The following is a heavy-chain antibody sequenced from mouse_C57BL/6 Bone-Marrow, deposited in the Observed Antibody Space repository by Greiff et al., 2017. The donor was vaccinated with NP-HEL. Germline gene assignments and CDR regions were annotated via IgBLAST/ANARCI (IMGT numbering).Heavy chain of an antibody. CDR2: IDPENGDT. J-gene: IGHJ3*01. CDR1: GYTINDDY. Sequence: EVQLQQSGAELVRPGASVKLSCTASGYTINDDYMHWEKQRPGQGLEWIGWIDPENGDTESASKFQGKATITADTSSNTAYLQLSSLTSEDTAVYYCTTRSKYAWFAYWGQGTLVTVSA. V-gene: IGHV14-4*01. D-gene: IGHD2-5*01. CDR3: TTRSKYAWFAY.